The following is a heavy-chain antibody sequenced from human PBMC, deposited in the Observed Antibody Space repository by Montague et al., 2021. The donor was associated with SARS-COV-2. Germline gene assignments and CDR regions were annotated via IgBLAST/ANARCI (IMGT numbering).Heavy chain of an antibody. D-gene: IGHD2-15*01. Sequence: TLSLTCTVSGGSFNSGAYFWSWIRQHPEKGLDWIAYIYHSGNTYYNPSLKSRVALSVDTSKKQFSLNLTSVTAADTATYYCARGVIAAPGYFDYWGQGTLVTVSS. CDR3: ARGVIAAPGYFDY. CDR1: GGSFNSGAYF. J-gene: IGHJ4*02. CDR2: IYHSGNT. V-gene: IGHV4-31*03.